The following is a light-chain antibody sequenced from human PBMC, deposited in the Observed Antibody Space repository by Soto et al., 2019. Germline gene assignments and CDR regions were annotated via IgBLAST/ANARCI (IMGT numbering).Light chain of an antibody. CDR3: CSYAGTYTWV. V-gene: IGLV2-11*01. Sequence: QSALTQPRSVSGSPGQSVTISCTGTRNDVGGYNYVSWYQQHPDKAPKLMIYDVTERPSGVPDRFSGSKSDNTASLTISGLQADDEADYFCCSYAGTYTWVFGGGTKLTVL. CDR2: DVT. CDR1: RNDVGGYNY. J-gene: IGLJ3*02.